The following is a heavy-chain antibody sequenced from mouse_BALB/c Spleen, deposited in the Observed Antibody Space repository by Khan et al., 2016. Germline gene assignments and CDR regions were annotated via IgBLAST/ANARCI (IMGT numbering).Heavy chain of an antibody. D-gene: IGHD1-1*01. CDR2: INPGSGGT. CDR1: GYAFTNYL. V-gene: IGHV1-54*01. J-gene: IGHJ3*01. CDR3: ARAPPHYYVSSYWFAY. Sequence: QVQLQQSGAELVRPGTSVKVSCKASGYAFTNYLIEWVKQRPGQGLEWIGVINPGSGGTNYNEKFKGKATLTADKSSSTAYMQLSSLTSDDSAVYFCARAPPHYYVSSYWFAYWGQGTLVTVSA.